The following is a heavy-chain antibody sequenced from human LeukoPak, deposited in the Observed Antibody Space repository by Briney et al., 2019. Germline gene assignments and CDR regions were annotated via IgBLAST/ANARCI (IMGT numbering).Heavy chain of an antibody. CDR2: IYPGDSDT. CDR3: ARRYCSSTSCYFDY. J-gene: IGHJ4*02. D-gene: IGHD2-2*01. CDR1: GYSFTSYW. Sequence: GESLKISCKGSGYSFTSYWIGWVRKLPGKGLEWMGIIYPGDSDTRYSPSFQGQVTISADKSISTAYLQWSSLKASDTAMYYCARRYCSSTSCYFDYWGQGTLVTVSS. V-gene: IGHV5-51*01.